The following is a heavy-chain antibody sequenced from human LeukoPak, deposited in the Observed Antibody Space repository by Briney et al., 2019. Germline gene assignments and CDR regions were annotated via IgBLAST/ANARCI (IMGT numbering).Heavy chain of an antibody. Sequence: GRSLRLSCAASGFTFSSYAMHWVRQAPGKGLEWVAVISYDGSNKYYADSVKGRFTISRYNSKNTLYLQMNSLRVEDTAVYYCARSGYSYGFHFDYWGQGTLVTVSS. J-gene: IGHJ4*02. V-gene: IGHV3-30*04. CDR3: ARSGYSYGFHFDY. CDR1: GFTFSSYA. D-gene: IGHD5-18*01. CDR2: ISYDGSNK.